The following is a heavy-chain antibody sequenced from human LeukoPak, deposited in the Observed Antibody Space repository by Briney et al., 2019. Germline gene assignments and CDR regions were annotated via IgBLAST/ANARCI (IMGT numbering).Heavy chain of an antibody. J-gene: IGHJ4*02. CDR1: GGSISSGGYS. CDR2: IYHSGST. V-gene: IGHV4-30-2*01. D-gene: IGHD3-10*01. Sequence: PSGTLSLTCAVSGGSISSGGYSWSWIRQPPGKGLEWIGYIYHSGSTYYNPSLKSRVTISVDRSKNQFSLKLSSVTAADTAVYYCARGPPYYYGSGSFDYWGQGTLVTVSS. CDR3: ARGPPYYYGSGSFDY.